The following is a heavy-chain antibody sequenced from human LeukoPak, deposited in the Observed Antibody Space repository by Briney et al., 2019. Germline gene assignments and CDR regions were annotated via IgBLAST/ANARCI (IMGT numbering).Heavy chain of an antibody. Sequence: PGGSLRLSCAASGFTFSDYYMSWIRQAPGKGLEWVSYISSSGSTIYYADSVKGRFTISRDNAKNSLYLQMNSLRAEDTAVYYCARGRGYCSSTSCYGSPRFDYWGQGTLVTVSS. CDR1: GFTFSDYY. CDR2: ISSSGSTI. V-gene: IGHV3-11*01. D-gene: IGHD2-2*01. J-gene: IGHJ4*02. CDR3: ARGRGYCSSTSCYGSPRFDY.